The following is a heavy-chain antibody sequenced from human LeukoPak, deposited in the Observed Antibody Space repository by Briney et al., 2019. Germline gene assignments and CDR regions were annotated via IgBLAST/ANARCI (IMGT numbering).Heavy chain of an antibody. CDR1: GFTFDGYA. V-gene: IGHV3-9*01. CDR3: VRDRYCSRTSCYYLDY. J-gene: IGHJ4*02. Sequence: PGRSLRLSCAASGFTFDGYAMHWVRQAPGKGLEWVSGISWNSGSIGYADSVKGRFTISRDNAKNSLYLQMNSLRAEDTTVYYCVRDRYCSRTSCYYLDYWGQGTLVTVSS. CDR2: ISWNSGSI. D-gene: IGHD2-2*01.